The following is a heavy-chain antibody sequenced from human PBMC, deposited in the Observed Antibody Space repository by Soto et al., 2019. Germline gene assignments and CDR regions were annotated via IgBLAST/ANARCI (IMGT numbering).Heavy chain of an antibody. CDR1: GGSIRSSSYY. J-gene: IGHJ4*02. CDR2: IYYGGRT. V-gene: IGHV4-39*01. Sequence: SETLSLTCTVSGGSIRSSSYYWGWIRQPLGKGLEWIGSIYYGGRTYYKPSLKSRVTISVDTSKTQSPRKLTSVPAADTTVYSWACRQLALKPLDYGGQGTVDTVSS. CDR3: ACRQLALKPLDY. D-gene: IGHD6-13*01.